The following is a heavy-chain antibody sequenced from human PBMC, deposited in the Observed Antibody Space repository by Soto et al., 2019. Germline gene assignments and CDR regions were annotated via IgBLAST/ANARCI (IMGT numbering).Heavy chain of an antibody. V-gene: IGHV3-23*01. D-gene: IGHD6-19*01. CDR2: MSGTGGST. J-gene: IGHJ4*02. CDR3: AKAGFSSGWSPSYFEY. CDR1: GFTFSSYA. Sequence: EVQLLESGGGLVQPGRSLRLSCAASGFTFSSYAMNWVRQAPGKGLEWVSAMSGTGGSTYYADSVKGRFTISRDNSKNTLYLQMNSLRVEDTAVFFCAKAGFSSGWSPSYFEYWGQGTLVTVSS.